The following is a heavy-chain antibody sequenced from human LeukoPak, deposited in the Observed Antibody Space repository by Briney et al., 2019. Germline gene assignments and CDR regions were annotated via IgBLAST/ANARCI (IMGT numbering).Heavy chain of an antibody. D-gene: IGHD2-15*01. CDR1: GGSFSGYY. CDR2: INHSGST. V-gene: IGHV4-34*01. CDR3: ARPTRQWYYYGMDV. Sequence: SETLSLTCAVYGGSFSGYYWSWIRQPPGKGLEWIGEINHSGSTNYSPSLKSRVTISVDTSKNQFSLKLSSVTAADTAVYYCARPTRQWYYYGMDVWGQGTTVTVSS. J-gene: IGHJ6*02.